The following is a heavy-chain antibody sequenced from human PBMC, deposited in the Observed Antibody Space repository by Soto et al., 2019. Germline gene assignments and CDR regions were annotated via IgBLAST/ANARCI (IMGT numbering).Heavy chain of an antibody. CDR2: IYSGGST. Sequence: PGGSLRLSCAASGFTVSSNYMIWVRQAPGEGLEWVSVIYSGGSTYYADSVKGRFTISRDNSKNTLYLQMNSLRAEDTAVYYCARGQSGYSYGYRGDAFDIWGQGTMVTVSS. CDR3: ARGQSGYSYGYRGDAFDI. CDR1: GFTVSSNY. V-gene: IGHV3-53*01. J-gene: IGHJ3*02. D-gene: IGHD5-18*01.